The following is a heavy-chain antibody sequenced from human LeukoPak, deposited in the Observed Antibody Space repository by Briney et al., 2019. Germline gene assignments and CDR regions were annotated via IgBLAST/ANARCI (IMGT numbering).Heavy chain of an antibody. V-gene: IGHV3-30-3*01. Sequence: GRSLRLSCAASGFTFSSYAMHWVRQAPGKGLEWVAVISYDGSNKYYADSVKGRFTISRDNSKNTLYLQMNSLRAEDTAVYYCARALWFGEAGYYYGMDVWGQGTTVTVSS. J-gene: IGHJ6*02. CDR3: ARALWFGEAGYYYGMDV. CDR1: GFTFSSYA. CDR2: ISYDGSNK. D-gene: IGHD3-10*01.